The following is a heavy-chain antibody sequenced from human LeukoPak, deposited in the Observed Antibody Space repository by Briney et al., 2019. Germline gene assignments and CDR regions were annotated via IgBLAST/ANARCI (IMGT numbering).Heavy chain of an antibody. CDR2: ISSSSSYI. Sequence: PGGSLRLSCAASGFTFSSYSMNWVRQAPWKGLEWVSSISSSSSYIYYADSMKGRFTISRDNAKNSLYLQMNSLRAEDTAVYYCARDLAVAVSPVGVWGQGTTVTVSS. D-gene: IGHD6-19*01. J-gene: IGHJ6*02. CDR1: GFTFSSYS. CDR3: ARDLAVAVSPVGV. V-gene: IGHV3-21*01.